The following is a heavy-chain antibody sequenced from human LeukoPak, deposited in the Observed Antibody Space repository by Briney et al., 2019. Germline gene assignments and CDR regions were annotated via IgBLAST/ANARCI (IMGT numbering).Heavy chain of an antibody. Sequence: PGGSLRLSCAASGFTFSSYAMSWVRQAPGKGLEWVSAISGSGGSTYYADSVRGRFTISRDNSKNTLYLQMNSLRAEDTAVYYCAKGSLGSWYYFDYWGQGTLVIVSS. CDR3: AKGSLGSWYYFDY. CDR1: GFTFSSYA. J-gene: IGHJ4*02. CDR2: ISGSGGST. V-gene: IGHV3-23*01. D-gene: IGHD6-13*01.